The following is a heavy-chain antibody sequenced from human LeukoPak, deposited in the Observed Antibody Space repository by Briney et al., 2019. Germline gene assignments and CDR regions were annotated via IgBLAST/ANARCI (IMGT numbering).Heavy chain of an antibody. CDR3: ARNSSAIWSRYTKFDY. D-gene: IGHD3-3*01. J-gene: IGHJ4*02. CDR1: LCTLHHHY. V-gene: IGHV1-18*01. Sequence: ASVTVSYKPSLCTLHHHYMSRLRQAPGQGLEWMGWISAYNCNTNYAQKLQGRVTMTTDTSTPKTYMELRSLSSCNTSVYKSARNSSAIWSRYTKFDYWGQGTLVTVSS. CDR2: ISAYNCNT.